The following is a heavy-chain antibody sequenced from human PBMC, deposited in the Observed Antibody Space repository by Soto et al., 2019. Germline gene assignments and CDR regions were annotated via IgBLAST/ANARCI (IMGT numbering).Heavy chain of an antibody. CDR3: ARETYYDRSGYYGQHPRWFDP. V-gene: IGHV3-53*01. J-gene: IGHJ5*02. CDR1: GFTVSSNY. D-gene: IGHD3-22*01. Sequence: AGGSLRLSCAASGFTVSSNYMSWVRQAPGKGLEWVSVIYSGGSTYYADSVKGRFTISRDNSKNTLYLQMNSLRAEDTAVYYCARETYYDRSGYYGQHPRWFDPWGQGTLVTVSS. CDR2: IYSGGST.